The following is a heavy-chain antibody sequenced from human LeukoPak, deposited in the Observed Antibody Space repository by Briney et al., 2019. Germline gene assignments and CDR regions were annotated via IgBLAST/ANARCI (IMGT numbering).Heavy chain of an antibody. CDR3: ARDGYNQYYYYMDV. D-gene: IGHD5-24*01. Sequence: PSETLSLTCTVSGGSISSYYWSWIRQPPGKGLEWIGYIYYSGSTNYNPSLKSRVTISVDTSKNQFSLKLSSVTAADTAVYYCARDGYNQYYYYMDVWGKGTTVTISS. CDR1: GGSISSYY. V-gene: IGHV4-59*01. J-gene: IGHJ6*03. CDR2: IYYSGST.